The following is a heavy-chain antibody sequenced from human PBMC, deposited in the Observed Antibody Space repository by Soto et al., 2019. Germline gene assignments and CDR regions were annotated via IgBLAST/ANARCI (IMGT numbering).Heavy chain of an antibody. J-gene: IGHJ2*01. V-gene: IGHV3-73*01. Sequence: PGGSLRLSCAASGFTFSVSAVHWVRQASGKGLEWIGRIRNKVNSYATVYPASVRGRFRPSRDDSKNTAYLQMNSLRTDDTAVYYSATLPNVDGGVGGRYFDLWGRGTLVTVPS. CDR1: GFTFSVSA. D-gene: IGHD4-17*01. CDR3: ATLPNVDGGVGGRYFDL. CDR2: IRNKVNSYAT.